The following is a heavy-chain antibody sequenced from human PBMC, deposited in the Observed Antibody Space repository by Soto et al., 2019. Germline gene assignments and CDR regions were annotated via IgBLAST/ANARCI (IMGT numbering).Heavy chain of an antibody. CDR1: VFSLTTSGVG. J-gene: IGHJ4*02. V-gene: IGHV2-5*02. CDR2: LHWDDDK. D-gene: IGHD3-3*01. Sequence: QITLNESGPTLVKPTQTLTLTCTSSVFSLTTSGVGVGWIRQSPGKAPEWLPLLHWDDDKRYSPSLKSKLTSTKFTSKHRVVLIMATMDPVDREIYSCAYRDPRMVFGLVTTTAIYFDFWGQGTPVAVSS. CDR3: AYRDPRMVFGLVTTTAIYFDF.